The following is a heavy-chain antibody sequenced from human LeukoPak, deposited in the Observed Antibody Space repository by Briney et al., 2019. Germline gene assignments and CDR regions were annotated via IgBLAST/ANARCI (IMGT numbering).Heavy chain of an antibody. J-gene: IGHJ6*03. CDR3: SRVSKAVAYNYWYYMDD. Sequence: PGGSLRLSCTASGFSFGDYTMNWFRQAPGKGLEWVGFVRKKAHGGTTEYAASVKGRFTISRDDSKSTAYLQMNSLKTEDTAVYYCSRVSKAVAYNYWYYMDDWGKGTTVIVSS. D-gene: IGHD6-19*01. CDR2: VRKKAHGGTT. V-gene: IGHV3-49*03. CDR1: GFSFGDYT.